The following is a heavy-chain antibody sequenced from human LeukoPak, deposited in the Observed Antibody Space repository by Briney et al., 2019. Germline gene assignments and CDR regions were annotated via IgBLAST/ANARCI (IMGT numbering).Heavy chain of an antibody. CDR1: GGSISSGGYS. CDR3: ARSITMVRGVPGWFDP. D-gene: IGHD3-10*01. J-gene: IGHJ5*02. CDR2: IYHSGST. V-gene: IGHV4-30-2*01. Sequence: SETLSLTCAASGGSISSGGYSWSWIRQPPGKGLEWIGYIYHSGSTYYNPSLKSRVTISVDRSKNQFSLKLSSVTAADTAVYYCARSITMVRGVPGWFDPWGQGTLVTVSS.